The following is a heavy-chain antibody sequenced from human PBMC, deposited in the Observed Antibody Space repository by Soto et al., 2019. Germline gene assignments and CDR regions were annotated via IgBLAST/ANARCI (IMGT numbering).Heavy chain of an antibody. Sequence: QMQLVESGGGVVQPGRSLRLSCAASGFTFSSYGMHWVRQAPGKGLEWVAVISYDGSNKYYADSVKGRFTISRDNSKNMLYLQMNSLRAEYTAVYYCAKDSQRGAAAGTYYIDYWGQGTLVTVSS. J-gene: IGHJ4*02. D-gene: IGHD6-13*01. CDR1: GFTFSSYG. CDR3: AKDSQRGAAAGTYYIDY. CDR2: ISYDGSNK. V-gene: IGHV3-30*18.